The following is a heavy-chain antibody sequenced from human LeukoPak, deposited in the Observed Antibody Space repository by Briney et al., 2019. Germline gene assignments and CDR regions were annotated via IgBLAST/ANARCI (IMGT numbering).Heavy chain of an antibody. CDR3: ARTGIADYDILTGYYYYYYMDV. V-gene: IGHV4-4*07. Sequence: ASETLSLTCTVSGGSISSYYWSWIRQPAGKGLEWIGRIYTSGSTNYNPSLKSRVTMSVDTSKNQFSLKLSSVTAADTAVYYCARTGIADYDILTGYYYYYYMDVWGKGTTVTVYS. D-gene: IGHD3-9*01. CDR1: GGSISSYY. J-gene: IGHJ6*03. CDR2: IYTSGST.